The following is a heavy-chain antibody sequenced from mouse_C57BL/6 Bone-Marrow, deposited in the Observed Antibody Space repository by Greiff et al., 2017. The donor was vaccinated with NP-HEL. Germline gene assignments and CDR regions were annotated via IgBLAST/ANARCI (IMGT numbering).Heavy chain of an antibody. CDR2: ISDGGSYT. J-gene: IGHJ1*03. CDR1: GFTFSSYA. V-gene: IGHV5-4*01. D-gene: IGHD1-1*01. Sequence: EVQLVESGGGLVKPGGSLKLSCAASGFTFSSYAMSWVRQTPEKRLEWVATISDGGSYTYYPDNVKGRVTISRDNAKNTLYLQMSHLKSEDTAMYYCAKGTFCGSSCWYFDVWGTGTTVTVSS. CDR3: AKGTFCGSSCWYFDV.